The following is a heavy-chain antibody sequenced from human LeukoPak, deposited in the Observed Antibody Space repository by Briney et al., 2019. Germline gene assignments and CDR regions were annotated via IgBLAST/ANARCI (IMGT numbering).Heavy chain of an antibody. Sequence: SETLSLTCTVSGGSISSYYWSWIRQPPGKGLEWIGYIYTSGSTNYNPSLKSRVTISVDTSKIQFSLKLSSVTAADTAVYYCARQGYYYYMDVWGKGTTVTVSS. CDR3: ARQGYYYYMDV. V-gene: IGHV4-4*09. CDR1: GGSISSYY. J-gene: IGHJ6*03. CDR2: IYTSGST.